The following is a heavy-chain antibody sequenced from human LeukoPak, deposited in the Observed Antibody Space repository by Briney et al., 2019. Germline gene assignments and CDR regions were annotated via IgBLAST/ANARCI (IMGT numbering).Heavy chain of an antibody. D-gene: IGHD3-22*01. V-gene: IGHV3-33*01. CDR2: IWSDGTNK. CDR1: GFTFSSHG. Sequence: PGGSLTLSCVASGFTFSSHGMHWVRQAPGKGLEWGAVIWSDGTNKYFADSVKGRFTISRDNSKNTLYLQMNSLRAEDTAVYYCARARGSSGYSMGAFEIWGQGTMVTVSS. J-gene: IGHJ3*02. CDR3: ARARGSSGYSMGAFEI.